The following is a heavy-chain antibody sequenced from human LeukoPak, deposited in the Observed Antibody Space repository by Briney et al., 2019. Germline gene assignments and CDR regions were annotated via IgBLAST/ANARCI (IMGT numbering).Heavy chain of an antibody. CDR3: TRGRCACCYGDSGLDP. Sequence: GGSLRLSCAASGFTISRYDIHWVRQVTGKGLEWVSFLSTTGDTYYQDSMKGRFTISRDTVRNSVYLQMDSLRADDTAVYYCTRGRCACCYGDSGLDPWGQGTLVTVSS. CDR1: GFTISRYD. V-gene: IGHV3-13*01. D-gene: IGHD2-2*01. CDR2: LSTTGDT. J-gene: IGHJ5*02.